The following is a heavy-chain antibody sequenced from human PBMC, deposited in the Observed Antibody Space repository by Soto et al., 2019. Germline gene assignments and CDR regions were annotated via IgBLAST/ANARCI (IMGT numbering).Heavy chain of an antibody. J-gene: IGHJ5*02. Sequence: SETLSLTCTASGGSISSDYWSWIRQPPGKGLELIGYIYYSGSTNYNPALKSRVTISVDTSKNQFSLKLSSVTAADTAVYYCARLGAQEIDPWGQGTLVTVSS. CDR2: IYYSGST. CDR1: GGSISSDY. D-gene: IGHD3-16*01. CDR3: ARLGAQEIDP. V-gene: IGHV4-59*08.